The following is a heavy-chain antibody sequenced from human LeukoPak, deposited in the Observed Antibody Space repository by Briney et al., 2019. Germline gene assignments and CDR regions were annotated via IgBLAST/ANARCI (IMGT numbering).Heavy chain of an antibody. CDR2: IYYSGST. CDR3: ARDHGRYYFDY. CDR1: GGSIASYY. V-gene: IGHV4-59*01. D-gene: IGHD1-26*01. J-gene: IGHJ4*02. Sequence: SETLSLTCTVSGGSIASYYWSWFRQPPGKRLEWIGHIYYSGSTNYNPSLKSRVSISVDTSKNQFSLRLNSVTAADTAVYYCARDHGRYYFDYWGQGTLVTVSS.